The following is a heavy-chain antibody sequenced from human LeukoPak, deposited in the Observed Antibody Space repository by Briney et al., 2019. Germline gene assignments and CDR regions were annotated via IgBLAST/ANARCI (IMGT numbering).Heavy chain of an antibody. CDR3: ARRSPNYDFWSGYLPIAFDI. J-gene: IGHJ3*02. Sequence: GESLKISCKGSGYSFTSYWIGWVRQMPGKGLEWMGIIYPGDSDTRYSPSFQGQVTTSADKSISTAYLQWSSLKASDTAMYYCARRSPNYDFWSGYLPIAFDIWGQGTMVTVSS. V-gene: IGHV5-51*01. CDR1: GYSFTSYW. D-gene: IGHD3-3*01. CDR2: IYPGDSDT.